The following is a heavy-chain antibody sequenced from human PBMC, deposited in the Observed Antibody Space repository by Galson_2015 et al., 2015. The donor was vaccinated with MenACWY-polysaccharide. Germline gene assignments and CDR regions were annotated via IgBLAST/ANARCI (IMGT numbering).Heavy chain of an antibody. CDR2: MNPDSGNT. V-gene: IGHV1-8*01. D-gene: IGHD2-21*01. J-gene: IGHJ4*02. CDR3: ARIIARKYTFADS. CDR1: GYKFTSYD. Sequence: SVKVSCKASGYKFTSYDINWVRQATGQGLEWMGWMNPDSGNTGYAQKFQDRVTMTSNSAMTTAYTELSSLRSEDTAVYYCARIIARKYTFADSWGQGTLVTVSS.